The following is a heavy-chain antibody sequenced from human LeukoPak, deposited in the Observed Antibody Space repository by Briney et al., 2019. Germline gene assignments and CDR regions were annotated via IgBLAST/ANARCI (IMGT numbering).Heavy chain of an antibody. CDR1: GGSISSSNW. Sequence: SETLSLACAVSGGSISSSNWWSWVRQPPGKGLEWIGEIYHSGSTNYNPSLKSRVTISVDKSKNQFSLKLSSVTAADTAVYYCARLRYQLLWRGAFDIWGQGTMVTVSS. V-gene: IGHV4-4*02. CDR2: IYHSGST. J-gene: IGHJ3*02. D-gene: IGHD2-2*01. CDR3: ARLRYQLLWRGAFDI.